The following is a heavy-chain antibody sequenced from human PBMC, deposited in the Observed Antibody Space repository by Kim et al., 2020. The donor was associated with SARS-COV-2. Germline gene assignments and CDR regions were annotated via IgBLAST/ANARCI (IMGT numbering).Heavy chain of an antibody. D-gene: IGHD3-22*01. CDR2: IYYSGST. J-gene: IGHJ4*02. V-gene: IGHV4-31*03. CDR1: GGSISSGGYY. Sequence: SETLSLTCTVSGGSISSGGYYWSWIRQHPGKGLEWIGYIYYSGSTYYNPSLKSRVTISVDTSKNQFSLKLSSVTAADTAVYYCARAPIVVVFTHFDYWGQGTLVTVSS. CDR3: ARAPIVVVFTHFDY.